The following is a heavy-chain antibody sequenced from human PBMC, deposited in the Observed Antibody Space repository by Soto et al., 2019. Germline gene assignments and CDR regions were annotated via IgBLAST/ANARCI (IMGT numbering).Heavy chain of an antibody. D-gene: IGHD3-3*01. V-gene: IGHV4-34*01. CDR1: GGSVNGYY. CDR3: AISFWSGYYLRDY. Sequence: SETLSLTCAVYGGSVNGYYWNWIRQPPGKGLEWIGEINHTGGTHYNPSLKSRVTMSVDTSKNQFSLRLSSVTAADTAVYYCAISFWSGYYLRDYWGQGTLVTVSS. CDR2: INHTGGT. J-gene: IGHJ4*02.